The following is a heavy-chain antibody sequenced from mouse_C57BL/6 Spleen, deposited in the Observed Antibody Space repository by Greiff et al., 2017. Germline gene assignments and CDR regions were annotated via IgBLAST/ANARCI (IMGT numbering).Heavy chain of an antibody. D-gene: IGHD4-1*01. V-gene: IGHV1-47*01. CDR1: GYTFTTYP. CDR3: ARRGLGRGWYFDV. Sequence: QVQLKESGAELVKPGASVKMSCKASGYTFTTYPIEWMKQNHGKSLEWIGNFHPYNDDTKYNEKFKGKATLTVEKSSSTVYLELSRLTSDDAAVYYCARRGLGRGWYFDVWGTGTTVTVSS. J-gene: IGHJ1*03. CDR2: FHPYNDDT.